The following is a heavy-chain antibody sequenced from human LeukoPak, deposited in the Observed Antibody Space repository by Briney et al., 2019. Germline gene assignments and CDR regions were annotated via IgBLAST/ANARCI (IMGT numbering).Heavy chain of an antibody. CDR2: IYTSGST. CDR3: ARSFSEKFYFES. D-gene: IGHD1-26*01. CDR1: GGSISSYY. V-gene: IGHV4-4*07. J-gene: IGHJ4*02. Sequence: SETLSLTCTVSGGSISSYYWSWIRQPAGKGLEWIGRIYTSGSTNYNPSLKSRVTMSVDTSKNQFSLKLSSVTAADTAVYFCARSFSEKFYFESWGQGTLVTVSS.